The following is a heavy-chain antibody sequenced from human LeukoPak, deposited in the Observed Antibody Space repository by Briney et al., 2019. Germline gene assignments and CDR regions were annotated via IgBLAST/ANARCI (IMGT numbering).Heavy chain of an antibody. CDR3: ARLSSGSSSWYDIDY. CDR2: IYYSGST. V-gene: IGHV4-59*08. CDR1: GGSISSYY. J-gene: IGHJ4*02. D-gene: IGHD6-13*01. Sequence: SSETPSLTCTVSGGSISSYYWSWIRQPPGKGLEWIGYIYYSGSTNYNPSLKSRVTISVDTSKNQFSLKLSSVTAADTAVYYCARLSSGSSSWYDIDYWGQGTLVTVSS.